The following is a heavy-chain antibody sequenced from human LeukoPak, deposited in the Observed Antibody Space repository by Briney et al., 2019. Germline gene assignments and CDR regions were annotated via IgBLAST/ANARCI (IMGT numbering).Heavy chain of an antibody. CDR1: GSTFSSYA. Sequence: ASVKVSCKASGSTFSSYAISWVRQAPGQGLEWMGRIIPILGIANYAQKFQGRVTITADKSTSTAYMELSSLRSEDTAVYYCARLITMVRGVNQGFDPWGQGTLVTVSS. CDR3: ARLITMVRGVNQGFDP. CDR2: IIPILGIA. V-gene: IGHV1-69*04. D-gene: IGHD3-10*01. J-gene: IGHJ5*02.